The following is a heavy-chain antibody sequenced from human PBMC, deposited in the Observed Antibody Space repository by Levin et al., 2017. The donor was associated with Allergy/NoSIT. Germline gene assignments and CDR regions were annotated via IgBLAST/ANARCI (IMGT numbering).Heavy chain of an antibody. D-gene: IGHD1-26*01. J-gene: IGHJ4*02. V-gene: IGHV4-39*01. CDR3: ARHYSPGRFGEQFFDY. CDR1: GDSLSTSSYY. Sequence: SETLSLTCIVSGDSLSTSSYYWGWVRQPPGKGLEWIGSVYYSGNTYYNPSLLSRVSVSVDTSKNHFSLRLSSVTAADTAVYFCARHYSPGRFGEQFFDYWGQGILVTVSS. CDR2: VYYSGNT.